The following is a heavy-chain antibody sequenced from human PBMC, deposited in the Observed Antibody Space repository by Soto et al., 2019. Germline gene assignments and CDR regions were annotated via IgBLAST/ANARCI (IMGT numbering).Heavy chain of an antibody. CDR1: GYTFTSYG. V-gene: IGHV1-18*04. Sequence: QLVQSGGAVKKPGASVKVSCKASGYTFTSYGFTCVRQAPGQGLEWMGWISAKNGNINYAEKFQGRVTMTTDTSTSKAYMELRSLRSNDTAVYYCARDYGSRKSQEIYYWGQGTLGTGSS. CDR2: ISAKNGNI. D-gene: IGHD3-10*01. CDR3: ARDYGSRKSQEIYY. J-gene: IGHJ4*01.